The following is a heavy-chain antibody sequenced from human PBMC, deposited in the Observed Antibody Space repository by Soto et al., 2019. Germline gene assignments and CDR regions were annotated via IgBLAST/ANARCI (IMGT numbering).Heavy chain of an antibody. CDR2: VNPNSGET. J-gene: IGHJ1*01. CDR3: TDTGGP. CDR1: VHGHRIYD. V-gene: IGHV1-8*01. D-gene: IGHD2-8*02. Sequence: SLTVYCTSAVHGHRIYDINWVRQAPGQGLEWMGWVNPNSGETGFAQKFQGRITMTRNTSINTVYMELRSLRSDDTAVYFCTDTGGPWGKGTPVTGSS.